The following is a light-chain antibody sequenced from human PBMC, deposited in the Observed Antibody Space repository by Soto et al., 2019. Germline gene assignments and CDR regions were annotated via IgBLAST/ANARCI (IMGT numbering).Light chain of an antibody. V-gene: IGLV1-44*01. CDR2: GHN. Sequence: QSVLTQPPSASGTPGQRVTISCSGSSSSIGSNTVNWYQQLPGTAPKLPIYGHNQRPSGVPDRFSGSKSGTSASLAISGLQSEDEADYYCAAWDDSLNGRVFGGGTKHTVL. J-gene: IGLJ2*01. CDR1: SSSIGSNT. CDR3: AAWDDSLNGRV.